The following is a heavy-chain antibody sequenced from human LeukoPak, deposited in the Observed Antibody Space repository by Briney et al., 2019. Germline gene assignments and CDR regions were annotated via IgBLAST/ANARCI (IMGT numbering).Heavy chain of an antibody. J-gene: IGHJ4*02. V-gene: IGHV3-23*01. CDR2: ISGSGGST. CDR3: AKDLGFWSGYRELDY. Sequence: GGSLRLSCAASGFTFSKYAMSWVRQAPGKGLEWVSVISGSGGSTYYADSVKGRFTISRDNSKNTLYVQMNSLRAEDTAVYYCAKDLGFWSGYRELDYWGQGTLVTVSS. CDR1: GFTFSKYA. D-gene: IGHD3-3*01.